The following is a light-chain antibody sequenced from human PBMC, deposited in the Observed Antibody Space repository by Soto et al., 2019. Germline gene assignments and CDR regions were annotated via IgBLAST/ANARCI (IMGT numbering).Light chain of an antibody. V-gene: IGKV1-27*01. CDR3: QKYNSAPLT. Sequence: DIQMTQSPSSLSASVGDRVTITCRASQGISYYLAWYQQKPGKVPKLLIYAASTVHSGVPSRFSGSGSGTEFTLTISSLQPEDVATYYSQKYNSAPLTFGAGTKVEIK. CDR1: QGISYY. J-gene: IGKJ4*01. CDR2: AAS.